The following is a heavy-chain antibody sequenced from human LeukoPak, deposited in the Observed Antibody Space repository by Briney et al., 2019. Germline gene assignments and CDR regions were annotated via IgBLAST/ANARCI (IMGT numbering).Heavy chain of an antibody. CDR1: GGSISSYY. Sequence: PSETLSLTCIVSGGSISSYYWSWIRQPPGKGLEWIGYIYYSGGTNYNPSLKSRVTISVDTSKNQFSLKLSSVTAADTAVYYCARLGYCSGGSCYRKYYYYGMDVWGQGTTVTVSS. CDR3: ARLGYCSGGSCYRKYYYYGMDV. CDR2: IYYSGGT. V-gene: IGHV4-59*01. D-gene: IGHD2-15*01. J-gene: IGHJ6*02.